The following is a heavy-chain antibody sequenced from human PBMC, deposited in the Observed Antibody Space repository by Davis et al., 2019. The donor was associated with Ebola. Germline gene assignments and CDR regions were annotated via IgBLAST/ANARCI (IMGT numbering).Heavy chain of an antibody. CDR3: AREGPRYSSSWSGNFQH. CDR1: GFTFSSYW. V-gene: IGHV3-48*04. J-gene: IGHJ1*01. Sequence: GESLKISCAASGFTFSSYWMSWVRQAPGKGLEWVSYISSSGSTIYYADSVKGRFTISRDNAKNSLYLQMNSLRAEDTAVYYCAREGPRYSSSWSGNFQHWGQGTLVTVSS. D-gene: IGHD6-13*01. CDR2: ISSSGSTI.